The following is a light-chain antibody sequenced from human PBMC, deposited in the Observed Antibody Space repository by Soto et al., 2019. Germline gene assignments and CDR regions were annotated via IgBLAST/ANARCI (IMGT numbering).Light chain of an antibody. CDR1: NSDVGSFRY. J-gene: IGLJ1*01. V-gene: IGLV2-14*01. CDR2: EVS. Sequence: QSVLTQPASVSGSPGQSVTISCTGTNSDVGSFRYVSWYQQHPGKAPKLLIFEVSYRPSGVSTRFSGSKSGNTASLTISGLRTEDEAAYHCSSFTSTNTQVFGTGTKVTVL. CDR3: SSFTSTNTQV.